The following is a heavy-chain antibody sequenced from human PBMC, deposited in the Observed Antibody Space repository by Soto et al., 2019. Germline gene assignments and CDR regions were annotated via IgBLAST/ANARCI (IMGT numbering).Heavy chain of an antibody. CDR3: ARDPEVEQLGLDF. CDR1: GYTFTDYF. Sequence: QVQLVQSGTEVKKPGASVKVSCEASGYTFTDYFMHWVRQAPGQGLEWMGWINPNSGGTNYAQKFQGSVTRTSDTTISTAYMDLSRLRCDDTAVYYCARDPEVEQLGLDFWGQGTLVTVSS. V-gene: IGHV1-2*02. J-gene: IGHJ4*02. D-gene: IGHD6-13*01. CDR2: INPNSGGT.